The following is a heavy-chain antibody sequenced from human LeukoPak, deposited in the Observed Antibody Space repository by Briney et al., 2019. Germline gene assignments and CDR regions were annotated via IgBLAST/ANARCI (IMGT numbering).Heavy chain of an antibody. CDR2: INHSGST. D-gene: IGHD2-2*01. CDR1: GGSFSGYY. V-gene: IGHV4-34*01. CDR3: AREGLRGSSTSSLVDP. J-gene: IGHJ5*02. Sequence: SETLSLTCAVYGGSFSGYYWSWIRQPPGKGLEWIGEINHSGSTNYNPSLKSRVTISVDTSKNQFSLKLSSVTAADTAVYYCAREGLRGSSTSSLVDPWGQGTLVTVSS.